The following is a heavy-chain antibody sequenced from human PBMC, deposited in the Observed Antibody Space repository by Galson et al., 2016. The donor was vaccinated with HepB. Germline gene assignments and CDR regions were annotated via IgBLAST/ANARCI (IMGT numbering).Heavy chain of an antibody. CDR3: AKENWRLGNPYFDY. D-gene: IGHD1-1*01. V-gene: IGHV3-23*01. CDR1: GFTFSDYA. CDR2: ISDNGGSA. J-gene: IGHJ4*02. Sequence: SLRLSCAASGFTFSDYAMSWVRQAPGKGPEWVSGISDNGGSAYYTDSVKGRFTIPRDNSKSTLSLQMNSLRVEDTAMYYCAKENWRLGNPYFDYWGPGTLVTVSS.